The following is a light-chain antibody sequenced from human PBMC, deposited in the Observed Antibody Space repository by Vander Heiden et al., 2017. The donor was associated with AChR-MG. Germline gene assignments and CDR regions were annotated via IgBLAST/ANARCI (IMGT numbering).Light chain of an antibody. Sequence: QSALTQPPSAPGSPGQSVTIACTGTSSDVGGYNYVSCYQQHPGKAPKLMIYARTKRPSGVPGRSSGSKSGNTASLTVSGLQAEVEADYYCSAYTGSSIVFGGGTKLTVL. CDR2: ART. J-gene: IGLJ3*02. CDR3: SAYTGSSIV. CDR1: SSDVGGYNY. V-gene: IGLV2-8*01.